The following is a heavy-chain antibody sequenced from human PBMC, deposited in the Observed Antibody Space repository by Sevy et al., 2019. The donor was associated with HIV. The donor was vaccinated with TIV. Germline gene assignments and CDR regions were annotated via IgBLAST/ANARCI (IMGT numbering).Heavy chain of an antibody. J-gene: IGHJ6*02. D-gene: IGHD3-3*01. CDR3: ARERLVLRTYRMDV. CDR1: GYTFTSYG. V-gene: IGHV1-18*01. CDR2: ISAYNGNT. Sequence: ASAKVSCKASGYTFTSYGISWVRQAPGQGLEWMGWISAYNGNTNYAQKLQGRVTMTTDTSTSTAYMELRSLRSDDTAVYYCARERLVLRTYRMDVWGQGTTVTVSS.